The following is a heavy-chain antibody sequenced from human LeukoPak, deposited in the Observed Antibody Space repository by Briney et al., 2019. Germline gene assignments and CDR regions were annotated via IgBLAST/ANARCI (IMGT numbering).Heavy chain of an antibody. J-gene: IGHJ5*02. Sequence: PGGSLRLSCAASGFTFSSYGMHWVRQAPGKGLEWVAFIRYDGSNKYCADSVKGRFTISRDNSKNTLYLQMNSLRAEDTAVYYCAKDPFNYGSGSYLYNWFDPWGQGTLVTVSS. CDR3: AKDPFNYGSGSYLYNWFDP. D-gene: IGHD3-10*01. V-gene: IGHV3-30*02. CDR2: IRYDGSNK. CDR1: GFTFSSYG.